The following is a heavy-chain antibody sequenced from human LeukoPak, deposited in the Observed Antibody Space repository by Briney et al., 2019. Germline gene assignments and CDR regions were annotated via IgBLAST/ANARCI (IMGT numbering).Heavy chain of an antibody. CDR1: GYTFTSYD. CDR2: MNPNTGRT. V-gene: IGHV1-8*01. CDR3: ARPLRGYSPFDS. J-gene: IGHJ4*02. Sequence: ALVKVSCKASGYTFTSYDINWVRQATGQGLEWMGWMNPNTGRTGSAQRFQGRVTVTINTSTSTAYMELRSLRSEDTAVYYCARPLRGYSPFDSWGQGTLVTVSS. D-gene: IGHD5-12*01.